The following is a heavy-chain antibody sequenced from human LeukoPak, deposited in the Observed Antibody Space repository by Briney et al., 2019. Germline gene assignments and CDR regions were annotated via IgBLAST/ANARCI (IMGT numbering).Heavy chain of an antibody. V-gene: IGHV3-9*01. Sequence: GGSLRLSCAASGFTFDDYATHWVRQAPGKGLEWVSGISWNSGSIGYADSVKGRFTISRDNAKNSLYLQMNSLRAEDTALYYCAKDGGNWNYFDYWGQGTLVTVSS. CDR2: ISWNSGSI. CDR3: AKDGGNWNYFDY. D-gene: IGHD2-15*01. J-gene: IGHJ4*02. CDR1: GFTFDDYA.